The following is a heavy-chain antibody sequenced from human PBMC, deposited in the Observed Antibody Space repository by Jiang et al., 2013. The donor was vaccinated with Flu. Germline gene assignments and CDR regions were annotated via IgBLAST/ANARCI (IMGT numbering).Heavy chain of an antibody. D-gene: IGHD4-17*01. CDR2: IIPIFGTA. V-gene: IGHV1-69*01. CDR3: ARDGRLREYFDY. Sequence: SGAEVKKPGSSVKVSCKASGGTFSSYAISWVRQAPGQGLEWMGGIIPIFGTANYAQKFQGRVTIAADESTSTAYMELSSLRSEDTAVYYCARDGRLREYFDYWGQGTLVTVSS. CDR1: GGTFSSYA. J-gene: IGHJ4*02.